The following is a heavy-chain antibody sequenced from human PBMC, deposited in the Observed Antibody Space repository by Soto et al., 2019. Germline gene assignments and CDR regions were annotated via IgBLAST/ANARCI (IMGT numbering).Heavy chain of an antibody. Sequence: SETLSLTCTVSGGSISSYYWSWIRQPPGKGLEWIGYIYYSGSTNYNPSLKSRVTISVDTSKNQFSLKLSSVTAADTAVYYCARGSGLRRDYYYYYMDVWGKGTTVTVSS. CDR1: GGSISSYY. D-gene: IGHD3-10*01. V-gene: IGHV4-59*01. CDR2: IYYSGST. CDR3: ARGSGLRRDYYYYYMDV. J-gene: IGHJ6*03.